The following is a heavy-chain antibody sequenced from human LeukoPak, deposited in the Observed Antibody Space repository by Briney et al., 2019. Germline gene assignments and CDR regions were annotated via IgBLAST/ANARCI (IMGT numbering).Heavy chain of an antibody. Sequence: ASVKVSCKASGYTFTDYYMHWVRQAPGQGLEWMGWINPNSGGTNYAQKFQGRVTMTRDTSISTAYMELSRLRSDDTAVYYCARDGSGDNWFDPWGQGTLVTVSS. D-gene: IGHD2-15*01. CDR2: INPNSGGT. CDR3: ARDGSGDNWFDP. V-gene: IGHV1-2*02. CDR1: GYTFTDYY. J-gene: IGHJ5*02.